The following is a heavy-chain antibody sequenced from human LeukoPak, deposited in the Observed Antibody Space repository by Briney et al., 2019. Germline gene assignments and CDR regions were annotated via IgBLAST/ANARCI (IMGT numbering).Heavy chain of an antibody. CDR3: ARGWLPTPYDY. V-gene: IGHV4-39*01. Sequence: SETLSLTCTVSGGSISSSSYYWGWIRQPPGKGLEWIGSIYYSGSTYYNPSLKRRVTISVDTSKNQFSLKLSSVTAADTAVYYCARGWLPTPYDYWGQGTLVTVSS. CDR1: GGSISSSSYY. CDR2: IYYSGST. D-gene: IGHD6-19*01. J-gene: IGHJ4*02.